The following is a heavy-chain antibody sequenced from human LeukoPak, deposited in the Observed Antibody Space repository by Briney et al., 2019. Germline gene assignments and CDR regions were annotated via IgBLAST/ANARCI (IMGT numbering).Heavy chain of an antibody. V-gene: IGHV3-21*01. D-gene: IGHD3-10*01. Sequence: GGSLRLSCAASGFTFSGYSMNWVRQAPGKGLEWVSSISSSSSYIYYADSVKGRFTISRDNAKNSLYLQMNSLRAEDTAVYYCARGGSYGSGSYKPFWDFDYWGQGTLVTVSS. CDR2: ISSSSSYI. CDR1: GFTFSGYS. J-gene: IGHJ4*02. CDR3: ARGGSYGSGSYKPFWDFDY.